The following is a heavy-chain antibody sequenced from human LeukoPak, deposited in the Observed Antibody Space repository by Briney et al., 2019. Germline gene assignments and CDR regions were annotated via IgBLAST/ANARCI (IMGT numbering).Heavy chain of an antibody. CDR2: LNAGNGDT. J-gene: IGHJ4*02. V-gene: IGHV1-3*01. D-gene: IGHD3-3*01. CDR3: ARGLWSAHRREYYFDS. Sequence: ASVKVSCKASGYTFTNYAVNWLRQAPDQRLEGRGGLNAGNGDTKFSQNYQARVTITRDASASTAYMELSSLTSEDTAVYFCARGLWSAHRREYYFDSWGQGTLVTVSS. CDR1: GYTFTNYA.